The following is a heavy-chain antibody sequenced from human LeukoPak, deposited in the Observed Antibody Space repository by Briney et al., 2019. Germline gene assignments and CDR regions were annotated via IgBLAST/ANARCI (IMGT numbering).Heavy chain of an antibody. CDR1: GYSISSTYY. CDR2: AFHSGNT. D-gene: IGHD6-6*01. V-gene: IGHV4-38-2*02. J-gene: IGHJ4*02. CDR3: ARDRSVGVLPAPPFDF. Sequence: SETLSLTCTVSGYSISSTYYWGWIRQPPGKGLEWVGSAFHSGNTYYNPSLKSRLTISADTSKNQFSLTLTSVTAADTAVYYCARDRSVGVLPAPPFDFWGQGTLVTVSS.